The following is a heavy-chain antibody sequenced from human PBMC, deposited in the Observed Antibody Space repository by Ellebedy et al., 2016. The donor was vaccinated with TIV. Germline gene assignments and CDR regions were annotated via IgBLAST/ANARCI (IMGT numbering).Heavy chain of an antibody. D-gene: IGHD3-3*01. J-gene: IGHJ4*02. CDR3: ARAPRYYSFWSGYREHFDN. CDR2: IYDIGTT. Sequence: MPSETLSLTCDVSGASMSYNYWSWVRQPPGKGLEWIGYIYDIGTTNYNPSLKSRVAIPIDTSKKQFSLKLKSVTAADTAVYFCARAPRYYSFWSGYREHFDNWGQGILITVSS. CDR1: GASMSYNY. V-gene: IGHV4-4*08.